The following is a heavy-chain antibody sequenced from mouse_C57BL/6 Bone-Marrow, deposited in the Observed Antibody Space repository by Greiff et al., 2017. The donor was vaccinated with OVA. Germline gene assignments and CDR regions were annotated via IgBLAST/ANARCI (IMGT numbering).Heavy chain of an antibody. D-gene: IGHD1-2*01. Sequence: QVHVKQPGAELVKPGASVKMSCKASGYTFTSYWITWVKQRPGQGLEWIGDIYPGSGSTNYNEKFKSKATLTVDTSSSTAYMQLSSLTSEDSAVYYCARWLSAYAMDYWGQGTSVTVSS. J-gene: IGHJ4*01. CDR2: IYPGSGST. V-gene: IGHV1-55*01. CDR3: ARWLSAYAMDY. CDR1: GYTFTSYW.